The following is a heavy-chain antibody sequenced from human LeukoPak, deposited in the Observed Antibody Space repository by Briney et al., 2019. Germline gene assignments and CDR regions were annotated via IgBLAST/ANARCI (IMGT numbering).Heavy chain of an antibody. J-gene: IGHJ6*02. CDR1: GYTLTELS. CDR3: ATARSGPRYYYYYGMDV. Sequence: ASVKVSCKVSGYTLTELSMHWVRQAPGKGLEWMGGFDPEDGETIYAQKFQGRVTMTEDTSTDTAYMELSSLRSEDTAVYYCATARSGPRYYYYYGMDVWGQGTTVTVSS. D-gene: IGHD3-10*01. CDR2: FDPEDGET. V-gene: IGHV1-24*01.